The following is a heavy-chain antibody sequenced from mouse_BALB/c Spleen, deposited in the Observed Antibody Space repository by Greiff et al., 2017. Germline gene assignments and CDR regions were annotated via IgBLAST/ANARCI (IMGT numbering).Heavy chain of an antibody. CDR3: ARVDGYSWYFDV. D-gene: IGHD2-3*01. V-gene: IGHV7-1*02. CDR1: GFTFSDFY. Sequence: EVQGVESGGGLVQPGGSLRLSCATSGFTFSDFYMEWVRQPPGKRLEWIAASRNKANDYTTEYSASVKGRFIVSRDTSQSILYLQMNALRAEDTAIYYCARVDGYSWYFDVWGAGTTVTVSS. CDR2: SRNKANDYTT. J-gene: IGHJ1*01.